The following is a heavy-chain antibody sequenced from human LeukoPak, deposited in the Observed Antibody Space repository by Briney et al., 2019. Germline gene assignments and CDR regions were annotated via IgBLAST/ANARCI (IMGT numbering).Heavy chain of an antibody. D-gene: IGHD3-16*01. Sequence: PGGTLRLSCAAYGFTFSNYWMTWVRQPPGKGLEWIGSIYYSGGTYFHPSLKSRVTISVDTSKNQFSLRLTSVTAADTAVYYCARGDNTIGWFDYWGQGALVTVSS. V-gene: IGHV4-39*07. CDR3: ARGDNTIGWFDY. CDR1: GFTFSNYW. CDR2: IYYSGGT. J-gene: IGHJ4*02.